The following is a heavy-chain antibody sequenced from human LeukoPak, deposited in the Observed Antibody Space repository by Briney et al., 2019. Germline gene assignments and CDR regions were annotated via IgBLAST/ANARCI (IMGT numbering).Heavy chain of an antibody. Sequence: GGSLRLSCTVSGFPFRDAWMTWVRQAPGKGLEWVSYISSSSSTTYYADSVKGRFTISRDNSKNTVYLQMNSLRVDDTAVYYCARAGTYASGSYFGQWGQGTLVTVSS. CDR3: ARAGTYASGSYFGQ. CDR1: GFPFRDAW. D-gene: IGHD3-10*01. V-gene: IGHV3-48*01. CDR2: ISSSSSTT. J-gene: IGHJ4*02.